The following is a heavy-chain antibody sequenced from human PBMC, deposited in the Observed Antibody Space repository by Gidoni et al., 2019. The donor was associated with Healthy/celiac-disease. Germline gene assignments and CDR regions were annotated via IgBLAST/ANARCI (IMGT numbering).Heavy chain of an antibody. J-gene: IGHJ3*02. D-gene: IGHD2-15*01. V-gene: IGHV3-66*01. CDR1: GFTVSSNY. CDR3: AGGYCSGGSCPHQDAFDI. CDR2: SYSGGST. Sequence: EVQLVESGGGLVQPGGSLRLSCAASGFTVSSNYMSWVRQAPGKGLEWVSVSYSGGSTYYADSVKGRFTISRDNAKNTLYLQMNSLRAEDTAVYYCAGGYCSGGSCPHQDAFDIWGQGTMVTVSS.